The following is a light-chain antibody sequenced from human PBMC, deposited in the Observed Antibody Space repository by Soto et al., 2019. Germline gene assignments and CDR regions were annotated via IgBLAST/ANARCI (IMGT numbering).Light chain of an antibody. CDR2: AAS. J-gene: IGKJ4*01. Sequence: DIQMTQSPSSVSASVGDRVTITCRASQRISSWLAWYQQKPGKAPKLLIYAASSLQSGVPPRFSGSGSGTDFTLTISSLQPEDFATYYCQQANSFPLTFGGGTTVDSK. V-gene: IGKV1D-12*01. CDR3: QQANSFPLT. CDR1: QRISSW.